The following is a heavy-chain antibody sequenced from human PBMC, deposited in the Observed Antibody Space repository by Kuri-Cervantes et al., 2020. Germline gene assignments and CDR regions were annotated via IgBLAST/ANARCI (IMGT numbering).Heavy chain of an antibody. CDR3: AKAAAYDSSGYLFDY. Sequence: GGSLRLSCAASGFTFSSYSMNWVRQAPGKGLEWVSYISSSSSTIYYADSVKGRFTISRDNAKNSLYLQMNSLRAEDTAVYYCAKAAAYDSSGYLFDYWGQGTLVTVSS. CDR1: GFTFSSYS. CDR2: ISSSSSTI. V-gene: IGHV3-48*01. D-gene: IGHD3-22*01. J-gene: IGHJ4*02.